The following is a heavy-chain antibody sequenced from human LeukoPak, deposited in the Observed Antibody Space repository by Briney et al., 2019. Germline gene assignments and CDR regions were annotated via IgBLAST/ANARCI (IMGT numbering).Heavy chain of an antibody. CDR3: ARDPNHYYDSSGYYGDY. CDR1: GYTSTNYA. J-gene: IGHJ4*02. V-gene: IGHV7-4-1*02. CDR2: INTNTGNP. Sequence: GASVKVSCKASGYTSTNYAMNWVRQAPGQGLEWMGWINTNTGNPTYAQGFTGRFVFSLDTSVSTAYLQISSLKAEDTAVYYCARDPNHYYDSSGYYGDYWGQGTLVTVSS. D-gene: IGHD3-22*01.